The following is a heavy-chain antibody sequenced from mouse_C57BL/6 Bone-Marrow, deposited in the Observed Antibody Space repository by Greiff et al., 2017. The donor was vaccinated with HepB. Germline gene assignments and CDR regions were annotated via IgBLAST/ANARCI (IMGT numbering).Heavy chain of an antibody. Sequence: VQLQQSGPGLVQPSQSLSITCTVSGFSFTSYGVHWVRQSPGKGLEWLGVIWSGGSTDYNAAFISRLSISKDNSKSQVFFKMNSLQADDTDIYYCASNLYYYGSSSYYYAMDYWGQGTSVTVSS. CDR1: GFSFTSYG. CDR2: IWSGGST. V-gene: IGHV2-2*01. D-gene: IGHD1-1*01. CDR3: ASNLYYYGSSSYYYAMDY. J-gene: IGHJ4*01.